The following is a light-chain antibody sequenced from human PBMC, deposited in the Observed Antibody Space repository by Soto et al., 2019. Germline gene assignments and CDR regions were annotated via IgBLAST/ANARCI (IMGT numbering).Light chain of an antibody. CDR3: QQYSGPRT. CDR1: QSINYW. CDR2: DAS. V-gene: IGKV1-5*01. J-gene: IGKJ1*01. Sequence: DIQMTQSPSTLSASGGDRVTITCRASQSINYWLAWYQHKLGSPPKLLIFDASNLGRRVPSRFSGGGSGTQFTLNISSLRHYAVDTYYCQQYSGPRTFGKGTKVEIK.